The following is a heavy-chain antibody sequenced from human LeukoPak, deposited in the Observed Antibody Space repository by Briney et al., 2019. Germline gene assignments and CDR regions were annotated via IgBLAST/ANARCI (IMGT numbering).Heavy chain of an antibody. CDR3: ARLTLWWSDF. CDR1: GYSFTNNY. CDR2: MNPHSGGT. V-gene: IGHV1-2*02. Sequence: GASVKVSCKASGYSFTNNYLHWVRQAPGQGLEWMGWMNPHSGGTKYAQKFQDRVTMTRDTSISTAYMELSGLRPNDTAVYYCARLTLWWSDFWGQGSLVTVSS. D-gene: IGHD2-21*01. J-gene: IGHJ4*02.